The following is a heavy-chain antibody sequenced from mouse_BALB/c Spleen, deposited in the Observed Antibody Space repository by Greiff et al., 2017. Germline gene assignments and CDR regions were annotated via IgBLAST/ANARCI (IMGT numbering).Heavy chain of an antibody. D-gene: IGHD6-5*01. CDR1: GFTFTDYY. Sequence: EVKLVESGGGLVQPGGSLRLSCATSGFTFTDYYMSWVRQPPGKALEWLGFIRNKANGYTTEYSASVKGRFTISRDNSQSILYLQMNTLRAEDSATYYCARDIAYDDAMDYWGQGTSVTVSS. CDR3: ARDIAYDDAMDY. V-gene: IGHV7-3*02. CDR2: IRNKANGYTT. J-gene: IGHJ4*01.